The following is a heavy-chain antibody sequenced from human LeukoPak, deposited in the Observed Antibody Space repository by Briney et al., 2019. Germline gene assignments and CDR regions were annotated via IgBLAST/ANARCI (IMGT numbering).Heavy chain of an antibody. J-gene: IGHJ4*02. V-gene: IGHV3-9*01. CDR1: GFTFDDYA. D-gene: IGHD6-13*01. Sequence: GGSLRHSCAASGFTFDDYAMHWVRQAPGKGLDWVSGISWSSGSIAYADSVKGRFTISRDNAKNSLYLQMNSLRAEGTAFYYCAKGETIAAAVDYWGQGTLVTVSS. CDR2: ISWSSGSI. CDR3: AKGETIAAAVDY.